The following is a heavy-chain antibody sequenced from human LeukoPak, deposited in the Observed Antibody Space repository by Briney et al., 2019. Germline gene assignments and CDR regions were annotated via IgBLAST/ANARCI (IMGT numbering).Heavy chain of an antibody. V-gene: IGHV4-34*01. CDR3: ARGNTYYDFWSGYYSGANWFDP. Sequence: SETLSLTCAVYGGSFSGYYWSWIRQPPGKGLEWIGEINHSGSTNYNPSLKSRVTISVDTSKNQFSLKLSSVTAADTAVYYCARGNTYYDFWSGYYSGANWFDPWGQGTLVTVSS. D-gene: IGHD3-3*01. CDR2: INHSGST. J-gene: IGHJ5*02. CDR1: GGSFSGYY.